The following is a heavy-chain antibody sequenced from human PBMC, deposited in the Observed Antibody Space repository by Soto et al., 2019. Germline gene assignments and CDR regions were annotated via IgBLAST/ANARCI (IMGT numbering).Heavy chain of an antibody. D-gene: IGHD1-26*01. CDR3: AKGGEVGGGLGGP. Sequence: QVQLVESGGGVVQPGTSLRLSCEASGFAFNKFGMHWVRQAPGKGLEWVAFISYDGSYQYYADSVQGRLTITRDNSMNTLNMEVNRLRREDTAVYFRAKGGEVGGGLGGPRGQGTLGTVSS. CDR1: GFAFNKFG. CDR2: ISYDGSYQ. V-gene: IGHV3-30*18. J-gene: IGHJ5*02.